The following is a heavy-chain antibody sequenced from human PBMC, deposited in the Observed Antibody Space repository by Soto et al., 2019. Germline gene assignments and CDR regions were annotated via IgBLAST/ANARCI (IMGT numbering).Heavy chain of an antibody. CDR3: AREGSYSAYNFAHGIQLWSFDF. J-gene: IGHJ4*02. V-gene: IGHV4-4*07. CDR2: IFSSGST. D-gene: IGHD5-12*01. CDR1: GGSINTFY. Sequence: SETLCLTCTVSGGSINTFYWSWVRQPAGKGLEWIGRIFSSGSTSFNPSLESRVAMSVDTSKNHFSLNLSSVTAADMAVYYCAREGSYSAYNFAHGIQLWSFDFWGQGALVTVSS.